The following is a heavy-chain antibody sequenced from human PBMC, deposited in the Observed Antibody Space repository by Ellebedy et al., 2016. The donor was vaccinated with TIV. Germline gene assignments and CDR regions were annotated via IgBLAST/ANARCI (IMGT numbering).Heavy chain of an antibody. D-gene: IGHD3-10*01. CDR1: GGSISSYY. CDR2: IYYSGST. Sequence: SETLSLXCTVSGGSISSYYWSWIRQPPGKGLEWIGYIYYSGSTNYNPSLKSRVTISVDTSKNQFSLKLSSVTAADTAVYYCAGAGDEDAFDIWGQGTMVTVSS. CDR3: AGAGDEDAFDI. J-gene: IGHJ3*02. V-gene: IGHV4-59*01.